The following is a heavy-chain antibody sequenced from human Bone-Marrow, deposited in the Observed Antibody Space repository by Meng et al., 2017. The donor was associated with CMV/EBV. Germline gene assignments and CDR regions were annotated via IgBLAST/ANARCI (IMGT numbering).Heavy chain of an antibody. Sequence: SESLSLTCTVSGGSISSGGYFWGWIRQPPGKRLEWIGSIDHSGRTYFNPSRKSRVTISVDTSKNQFSLKLSSVTAADTALYYCATVGGWSAYYVVDPWGQGILVTVSS. CDR2: IDHSGRT. CDR1: GGSISSGGYF. D-gene: IGHD3-3*01. CDR3: ATVGGWSAYYVVDP. J-gene: IGHJ5*02. V-gene: IGHV4-39*07.